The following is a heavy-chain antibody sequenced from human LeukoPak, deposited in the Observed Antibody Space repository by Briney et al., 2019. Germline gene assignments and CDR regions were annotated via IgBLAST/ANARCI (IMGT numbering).Heavy chain of an antibody. D-gene: IGHD3-10*01. V-gene: IGHV4-4*07. Sequence: SETLSLTCTVSGGSITNYYWSWIRQPAGKGLEWIGRIYTSGSTNYNPSLKSRVTMSVDTSKNQFSLKLSSVTAADTAVYYCARWFGELSSYYYYYMDVWGKGTTVTISS. CDR1: GGSITNYY. CDR3: ARWFGELSSYYYYYMDV. J-gene: IGHJ6*03. CDR2: IYTSGST.